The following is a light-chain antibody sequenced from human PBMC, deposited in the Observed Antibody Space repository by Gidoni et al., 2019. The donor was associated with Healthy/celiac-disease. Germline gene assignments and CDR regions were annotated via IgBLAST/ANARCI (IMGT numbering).Light chain of an antibody. Sequence: DIQMTQSPSSLSASVGDRVTITCRASQSISSYLNWYQQKPGKAPKLLIYAASSLKSGVPSRFSGSGSGTDFTITISRLQHEDFANYYRQQSYSTRTFGGGTKVEIK. V-gene: IGKV1-39*01. J-gene: IGKJ4*02. CDR1: QSISSY. CDR3: QQSYSTRT. CDR2: AAS.